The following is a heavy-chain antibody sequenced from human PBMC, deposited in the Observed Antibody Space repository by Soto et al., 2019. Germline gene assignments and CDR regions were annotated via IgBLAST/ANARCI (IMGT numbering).Heavy chain of an antibody. V-gene: IGHV3-7*01. J-gene: IGHJ5*02. CDR3: AVIQNNWFDP. Sequence: EVQLVESGGGLVQPGGSLRLTCTASGFTFSSSWMAWVRQAPGKGLEWVGNIKHDGSEVYYLDSVRGRFTISRDSAWKSLYLQVNSLRAEDTAVYYCAVIQNNWFDPWGQVTLVAVSS. CDR1: GFTFSSSW. CDR2: IKHDGSEV.